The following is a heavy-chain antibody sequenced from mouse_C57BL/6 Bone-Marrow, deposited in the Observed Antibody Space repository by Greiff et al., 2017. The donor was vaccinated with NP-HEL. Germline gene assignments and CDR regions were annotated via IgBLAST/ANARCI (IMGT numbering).Heavy chain of an antibody. D-gene: IGHD1-2*01. CDR2: IHPNSGST. CDR3: ARLLRHYYAMDY. V-gene: IGHV1-64*01. Sequence: QVHVKQSGAELVKPGASVKLSCKASGYTFTSYWMHWVKQRPGQGLEWIGMIHPNSGSTNYNEKFKSKATLTVDKSSSTAYMQLSSLTSEDSAVYYCARLLRHYYAMDYWGQGTSVTVSS. CDR1: GYTFTSYW. J-gene: IGHJ4*01.